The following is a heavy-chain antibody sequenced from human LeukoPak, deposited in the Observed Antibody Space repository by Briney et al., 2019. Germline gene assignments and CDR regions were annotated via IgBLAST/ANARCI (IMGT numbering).Heavy chain of an antibody. CDR1: GFTFSSYA. CDR2: ISGSGGST. CDR3: AKAYCSSTSCLKLGGYFDY. Sequence: GSLRLSCXASGFTFSSYAMSWVRQASGKGPEWVPAISGSGGSTYYADSVKGRFTISRDNSKNTLYLQMNSLRAEDTAVYYCAKAYCSSTSCLKLGGYFDYWGQGTLVTVSS. D-gene: IGHD2-2*01. V-gene: IGHV3-23*01. J-gene: IGHJ4*02.